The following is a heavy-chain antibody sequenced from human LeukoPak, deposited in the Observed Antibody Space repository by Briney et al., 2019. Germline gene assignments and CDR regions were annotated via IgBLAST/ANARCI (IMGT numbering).Heavy chain of an antibody. CDR2: INSDGSST. Sequence: PGGSLRLSCAASGFTFSSYWMHWVRQAPGKWLVWVSRINSDGSSTSYADSVKGRFTISRDNAKNTLYLQMNSLRAEDTAVYYCAREELRYYFDYWGQGTLVTVSS. J-gene: IGHJ4*02. D-gene: IGHD3-10*01. CDR1: GFTFSSYW. CDR3: AREELRYYFDY. V-gene: IGHV3-74*01.